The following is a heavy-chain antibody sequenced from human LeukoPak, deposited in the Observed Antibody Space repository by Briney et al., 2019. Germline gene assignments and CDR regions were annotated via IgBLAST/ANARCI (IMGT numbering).Heavy chain of an antibody. V-gene: IGHV4-39*02. CDR3: AREGLNMVRGVIPKEAWGWFDP. CDR1: GGSISSSSYY. CDR2: MYSSGST. J-gene: IGHJ5*02. D-gene: IGHD3-10*01. Sequence: PSETLSLTCTVSGGSISSSSYYWGWIRQPPGKGLEWIGSMYSSGSTYYNPSLKSRVTISVDTSKNQFSLKLSSVTAADTAVYYCAREGLNMVRGVIPKEAWGWFDPWGQGTLVTVSS.